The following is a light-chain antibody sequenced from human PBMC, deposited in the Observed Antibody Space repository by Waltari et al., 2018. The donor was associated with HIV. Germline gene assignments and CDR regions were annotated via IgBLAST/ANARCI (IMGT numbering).Light chain of an antibody. Sequence: QSALTQPRAVSGPPGQSVTISCTGTSDDIGRNSYVSWNQQHPGKGPKVILFDVSQRPSGVPDRFSGSKPDNTASLTISGLQVEDEADYYCCSHAGASYVFGTGTTLTVL. CDR2: DVS. CDR1: SDDIGRNSY. J-gene: IGLJ1*01. CDR3: CSHAGASYV. V-gene: IGLV2-11*01.